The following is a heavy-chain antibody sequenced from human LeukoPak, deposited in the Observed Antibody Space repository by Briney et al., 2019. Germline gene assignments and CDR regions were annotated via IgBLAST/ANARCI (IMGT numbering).Heavy chain of an antibody. J-gene: IGHJ5*02. D-gene: IGHD3-16*01. CDR2: ISFDGSNK. Sequence: GGSLTLSCAASGFTFSSYAMHWVRQPPGKGLEWVAVISFDGSNKYYADSVKGRFTISRDNSKNTLYLQMNSLRAEDTAVYYCAREELGSSLGFDPWGQGTLVTVSS. CDR3: AREELGSSLGFDP. CDR1: GFTFSSYA. V-gene: IGHV3-30-3*01.